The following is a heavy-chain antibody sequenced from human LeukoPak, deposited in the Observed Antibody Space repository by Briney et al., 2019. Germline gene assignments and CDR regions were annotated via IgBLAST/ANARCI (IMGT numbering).Heavy chain of an antibody. Sequence: RGSLRLSCAASGFTFSSYAMSWVRQAPGKGLEWVSAISGSGGSTYYADSVKGRFTISRDNSKNTLYLQMNSLRAEDTAVYYCAKLRELLVEYFDYWGQGTLVTVSS. CDR3: AKLRELLVEYFDY. D-gene: IGHD1-26*01. V-gene: IGHV3-23*01. J-gene: IGHJ4*02. CDR2: ISGSGGST. CDR1: GFTFSSYA.